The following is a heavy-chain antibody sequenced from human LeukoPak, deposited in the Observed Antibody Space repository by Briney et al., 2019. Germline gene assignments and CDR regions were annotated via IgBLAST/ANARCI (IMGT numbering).Heavy chain of an antibody. J-gene: IGHJ4*02. CDR1: GFPFSSYA. V-gene: IGHV3-23*01. CDR3: ARGARLGFQSSDDFDY. Sequence: GGSLRLSCAASGFPFSSYAMSWVRQAPGKGLEWVSAISGSGGSTYYADSVKGRFTISRDNSKNTLYLQMNSLRAEDTAVYYCARGARLGFQSSDDFDYWGQGTLVTVSS. D-gene: IGHD1-26*01. CDR2: ISGSGGST.